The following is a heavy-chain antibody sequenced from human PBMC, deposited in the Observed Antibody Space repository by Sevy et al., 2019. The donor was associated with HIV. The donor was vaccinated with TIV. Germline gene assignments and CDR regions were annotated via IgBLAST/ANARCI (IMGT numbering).Heavy chain of an antibody. J-gene: IGHJ4*02. CDR3: AKDRGSGTYYTGDFDY. D-gene: IGHD3-10*01. CDR2: ISLSGGDT. CDR1: GFTFSTYA. V-gene: IGHV3-23*01. Sequence: GGSLRLSCTASGFTFSTYAMTWVRQAPGKGLEWVSVISLSGGDTYYANSVKGRFTISRDNSKNTLYLQMNSLTAEETAVYYCAKDRGSGTYYTGDFDYWGQGTLVTVSS.